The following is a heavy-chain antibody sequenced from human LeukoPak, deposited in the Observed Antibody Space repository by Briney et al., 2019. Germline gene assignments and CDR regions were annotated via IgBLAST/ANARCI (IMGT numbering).Heavy chain of an antibody. V-gene: IGHV3-30*02. Sequence: GGSLRLSCAASGFTFSGHWMSWVRQAPGKGLEWVAFIRYDGSNEYYADSVKGRFTISRGNSKNTLYLQMNSLRAEDTAVYYCAKDSLSYCSSTSCSRDYYYYMDVWGKGTTVTVSS. J-gene: IGHJ6*03. CDR2: IRYDGSNE. D-gene: IGHD2-2*01. CDR1: GFTFSGHW. CDR3: AKDSLSYCSSTSCSRDYYYYMDV.